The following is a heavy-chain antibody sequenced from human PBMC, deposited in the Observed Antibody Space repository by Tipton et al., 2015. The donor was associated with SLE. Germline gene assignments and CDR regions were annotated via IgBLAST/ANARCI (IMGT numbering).Heavy chain of an antibody. CDR3: ARRLGMSGSFNWFDP. CDR1: GYSFTNYW. J-gene: IGHJ5*02. Sequence: VQLVQSGAAVTKPGESLRISCTGSGYSFTNYWISWVRQMPGKGLEWMGRIDPSDSYTNYSPSFQGHVTISADKSISTAYLQWSSLKASDTAMYYCARRLGMSGSFNWFDPWGQGTLVTVSS. V-gene: IGHV5-10-1*01. CDR2: IDPSDSYT. D-gene: IGHD1-26*01.